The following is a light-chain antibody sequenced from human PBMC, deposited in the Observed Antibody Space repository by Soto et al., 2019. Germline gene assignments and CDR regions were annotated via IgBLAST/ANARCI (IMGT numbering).Light chain of an antibody. CDR1: TSNVANNF. V-gene: IGLV1-51*01. CDR3: GSWDSSLTANV. CDR2: DDI. J-gene: IGLJ1*01. Sequence: QSVLTQPPSVSAAPGQKVTISCSGTTSNVANNFVSWYQQFPGKAPKLLIYDDIRRPSGIPDRFSASKSGTSATLGITGLQTGDEAEYYCGSWDSSLTANVFGTGTKVTAL.